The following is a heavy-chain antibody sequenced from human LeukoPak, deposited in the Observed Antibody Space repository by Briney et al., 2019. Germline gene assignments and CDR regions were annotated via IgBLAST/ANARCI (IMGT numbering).Heavy chain of an antibody. CDR3: ARDLDWGAFDA. J-gene: IGHJ5*02. D-gene: IGHD3-9*01. Sequence: GGTLRLSCAASGFTFSRHGINWVRQAPGKGLGWVSGITPSGSVSYYAESVKGRFTISRDNSKNTVSLHMHSLRAEETALYYCARDLDWGAFDAWGQGTLVTVSS. CDR2: ITPSGSVS. CDR1: GFTFSRHG. V-gene: IGHV3-23*01.